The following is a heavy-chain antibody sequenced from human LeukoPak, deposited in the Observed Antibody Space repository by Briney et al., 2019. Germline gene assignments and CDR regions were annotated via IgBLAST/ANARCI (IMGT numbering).Heavy chain of an antibody. CDR3: AKGAAAGTLFTFYDY. J-gene: IGHJ4*02. Sequence: GGSLRLSCAASGFTFSSYAMNWVRQAPGKGLEWVSGISGSGDNTYYADSVKGRFTISRDNSKNTLYLQMNSLRAEDTAVYYCAKGAAAGTLFTFYDYWGQGTLVTVSS. V-gene: IGHV3-23*01. CDR2: ISGSGDNT. D-gene: IGHD6-13*01. CDR1: GFTFSSYA.